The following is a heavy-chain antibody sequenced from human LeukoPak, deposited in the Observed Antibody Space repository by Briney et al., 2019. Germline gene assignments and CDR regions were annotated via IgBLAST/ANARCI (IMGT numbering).Heavy chain of an antibody. Sequence: SETLSLTCAVYGGSFSGYYWSWIRQPPGKGLEWIGYIYYSGSTNYNPSLKSRVTISVDTSKNQFSLKLSSVTAADTAVYYCARYGSGYLFDYWGQGTLVTVSS. CDR2: IYYSGST. J-gene: IGHJ4*02. D-gene: IGHD5-12*01. CDR1: GGSFSGYY. V-gene: IGHV4-59*08. CDR3: ARYGSGYLFDY.